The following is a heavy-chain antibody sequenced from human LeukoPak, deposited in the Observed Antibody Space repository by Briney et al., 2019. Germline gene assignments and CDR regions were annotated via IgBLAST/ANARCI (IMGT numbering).Heavy chain of an antibody. J-gene: IGHJ5*02. V-gene: IGHV6-1*01. CDR3: ARRLTQYDCFDP. Sequence: SQTLSLTCAISGDSVSSNSVTWNRIRQSPSRGLEWLGRTYYRSTWYNDYAVSVRGRITVNPDTSKNQFSLHLNSVTPEDTAVYYCARRLTQYDCFDPWGQGILVTVSS. CDR1: GDSVSSNSVT. D-gene: IGHD2-2*01. CDR2: TYYRSTWYN.